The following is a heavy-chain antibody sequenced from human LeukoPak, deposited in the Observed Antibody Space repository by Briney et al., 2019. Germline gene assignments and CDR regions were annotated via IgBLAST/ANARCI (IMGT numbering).Heavy chain of an antibody. V-gene: IGHV3-33*01. CDR1: GFIFSSYG. CDR3: ARDELAVAKKGWLDS. CDR2: IWYDGSNK. D-gene: IGHD6-19*01. Sequence: GGSVRLSCAASGFIFSSYGMHWVRQAPGKGLEWVAGIWYDGSNKYYAYSVKGRFTISRDNSKNTLYLQVNNLRAEDTAVYYCARDELAVAKKGWLDSWGQGTLVTVSS. J-gene: IGHJ4*02.